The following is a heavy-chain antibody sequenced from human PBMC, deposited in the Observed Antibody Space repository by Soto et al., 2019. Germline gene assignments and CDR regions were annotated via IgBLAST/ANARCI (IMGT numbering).Heavy chain of an antibody. D-gene: IGHD1-26*01. CDR2: IYSGGST. V-gene: IGHV3-53*01. Sequence: GGSLRLSCAASGFTVSSNYMSWVRQAPGKGLEWVSVIYSGGSTYYADSVKGRFTISRDNSKNTLYLQMNSLRAEDTAVYYCARDRGDSGSYGYYYYYYGMDVWGQGTTVTVSS. CDR3: ARDRGDSGSYGYYYYYYGMDV. J-gene: IGHJ6*02. CDR1: GFTVSSNY.